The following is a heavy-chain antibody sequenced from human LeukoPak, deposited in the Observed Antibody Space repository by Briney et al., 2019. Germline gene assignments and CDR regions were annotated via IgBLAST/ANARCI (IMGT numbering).Heavy chain of an antibody. Sequence: ASVKVSCKASGYTFTGYCMHWVRQAPGQGLEWMGWINPNSGGTNYAQKFQGRVTMTRDTSISTAYMELSRLRSDDTAVYYCARVYDSSGYFDYWGQGTLVTVSS. V-gene: IGHV1-2*02. CDR1: GYTFTGYC. CDR2: INPNSGGT. D-gene: IGHD3-22*01. J-gene: IGHJ4*02. CDR3: ARVYDSSGYFDY.